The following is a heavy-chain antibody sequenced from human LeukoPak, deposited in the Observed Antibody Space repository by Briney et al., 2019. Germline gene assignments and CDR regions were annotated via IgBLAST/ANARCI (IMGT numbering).Heavy chain of an antibody. D-gene: IGHD5-12*01. J-gene: IGHJ4*02. V-gene: IGHV3-74*01. Sequence: GGSLRLSCAASGFTFSSYWMHWVRQAPGKGLVWVSRIHSDGSSTSYADSVKGRFTISRDNAKNTLYLQMNSLRAEDTAVYYCARARFESGYDFDYWGQGTLVTVSS. CDR1: GFTFSSYW. CDR2: IHSDGSST. CDR3: ARARFESGYDFDY.